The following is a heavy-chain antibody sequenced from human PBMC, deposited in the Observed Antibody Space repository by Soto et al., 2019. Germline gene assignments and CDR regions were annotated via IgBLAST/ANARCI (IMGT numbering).Heavy chain of an antibody. Sequence: EVQLVESGGGLVQPGESVRLSCAASGFTFSSYWMHWVRQALGKGLVWVSRINSDGSSTSYAGSVKGRFTISRDNAKNTLYLQMNSLRAEDTAVYYCVRTSLVVAAATREDYWGQGTLVTVSS. D-gene: IGHD2-15*01. J-gene: IGHJ4*02. CDR1: GFTFSSYW. V-gene: IGHV3-74*01. CDR2: INSDGSST. CDR3: VRTSLVVAAATREDY.